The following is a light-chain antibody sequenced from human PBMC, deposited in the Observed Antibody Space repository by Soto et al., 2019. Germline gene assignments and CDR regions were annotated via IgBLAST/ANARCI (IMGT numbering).Light chain of an antibody. J-gene: IGKJ2*01. CDR2: VGF. Sequence: DIVMTQSPLSLPVTPGEPASISCRSSQSLLHSNGDTYLDWYLQRPGQSPQLLIYVGFNRASGVHDRVSGSGAGADVTLKISRVEGEDVGVYYCMQGLQTFYTFGKWTTLAIK. CDR1: QSLLHSNGDTY. V-gene: IGKV2-28*01. CDR3: MQGLQTFYT.